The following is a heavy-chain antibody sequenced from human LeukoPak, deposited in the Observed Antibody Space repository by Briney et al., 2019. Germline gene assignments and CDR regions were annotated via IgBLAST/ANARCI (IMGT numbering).Heavy chain of an antibody. Sequence: PGGSLRLSCAASGFTFSSYWMTCVRQAPGKGLEWVANIKQDGSEKYYVDSVKGRFTFSRDNAKNSLYLQMNSLRAEDTAVYYCARVNGPYFDYWGQGTLVTVSS. V-gene: IGHV3-7*04. J-gene: IGHJ4*02. D-gene: IGHD4-17*01. CDR1: GFTFSSYW. CDR2: IKQDGSEK. CDR3: ARVNGPYFDY.